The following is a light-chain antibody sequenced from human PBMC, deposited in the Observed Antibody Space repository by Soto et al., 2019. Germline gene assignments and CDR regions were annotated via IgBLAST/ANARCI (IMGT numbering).Light chain of an antibody. CDR2: EVR. Sequence: QSALTQPASVSGSPGQSITISCAGTGSDVGGYNYVSWYQQYPGKAPKLMIYEVRNRPSGVSNRFSGSKSGNTASLTISGLQAEDEADYYCSSYTITNTVVFGGGTKLTVL. CDR3: SSYTITNTVV. V-gene: IGLV2-14*01. J-gene: IGLJ2*01. CDR1: GSDVGGYNY.